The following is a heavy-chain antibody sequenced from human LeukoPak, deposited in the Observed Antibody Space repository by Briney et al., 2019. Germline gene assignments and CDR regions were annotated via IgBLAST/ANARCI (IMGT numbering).Heavy chain of an antibody. CDR2: ISYDGSNK. CDR3: AKVIVPGPMGGGNSDGWFDP. CDR1: GFTFSSYA. D-gene: IGHD4-23*01. V-gene: IGHV3-30*04. Sequence: GGSLRLSCAASGFTFSSYAMHWVRQAPGKGLEWVAVISYDGSNKYYADSVKGQFTISRDNSKNTPYLQMNSLRAEDTAVYYCAKVIVPGPMGGGNSDGWFDPWGQGTLVTVSS. J-gene: IGHJ5*02.